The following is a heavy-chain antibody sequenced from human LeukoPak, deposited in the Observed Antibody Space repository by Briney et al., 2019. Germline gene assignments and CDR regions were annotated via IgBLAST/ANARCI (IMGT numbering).Heavy chain of an antibody. J-gene: IGHJ3*01. CDR3: ARHNDFYVFDV. CDR2: IDPHSGGT. Sequence: ASVKVSCKAPGYNFIAYYMHWVRQAPGQGLEWMGWIDPHSGGTHSARKFQGRVSMTWDTSIRTAYMELSRLTSDDTAVYYCARHNDFYVFDVWGQGTVATVSP. V-gene: IGHV1-2*02. D-gene: IGHD3-3*01. CDR1: GYNFIAYY.